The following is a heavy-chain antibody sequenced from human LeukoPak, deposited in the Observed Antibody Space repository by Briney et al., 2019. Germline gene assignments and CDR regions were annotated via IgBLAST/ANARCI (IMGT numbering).Heavy chain of an antibody. Sequence: SQTLSLTCTVSGDSISSGDYYWSWIRQPAGKGLEWIGRISSSGSTNYNPSLKSRVTMSVDKSKNGFSLRLTSVTAADTAVYYCARVGAYVDYWGQGTLVTVSS. J-gene: IGHJ4*02. CDR2: ISSSGST. CDR3: ARVGAYVDY. CDR1: GDSISSGDYY. V-gene: IGHV4-61*02. D-gene: IGHD4-17*01.